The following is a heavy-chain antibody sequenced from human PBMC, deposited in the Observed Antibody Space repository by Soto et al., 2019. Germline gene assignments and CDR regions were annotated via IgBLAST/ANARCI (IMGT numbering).Heavy chain of an antibody. CDR1: GGTFSSYT. CDR3: ARDGSGSYYSVRYFDY. J-gene: IGHJ4*02. CDR2: IIPILGIA. V-gene: IGHV1-69*08. Sequence: QVQLVQSGAEVKKPGSSVKVSCKASGGTFSSYTISWVRQAPGQGLEWMGRIIPILGIANYAQKFQGRVTITADKSTSTAYRELSSLRSEDTAVYYCARDGSGSYYSVRYFDYWGQGTLVTVSS. D-gene: IGHD1-26*01.